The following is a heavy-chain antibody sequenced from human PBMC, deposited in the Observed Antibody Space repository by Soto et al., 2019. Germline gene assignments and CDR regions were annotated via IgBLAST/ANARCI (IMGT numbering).Heavy chain of an antibody. J-gene: IGHJ5*02. V-gene: IGHV1-69*06. Sequence: SVKVSCKASGGTFSTYTFRWVRQAPGQGLEWMGRIIPIFGTPYYAQKFQGRVTITADKSTSTVYMELSSLRSDDTAVYFCARGLECRGYCLDKPTWFAPWGQGTLVTVSS. CDR1: GGTFSTYT. CDR2: IIPIFGTP. CDR3: ARGLECRGYCLDKPTWFAP. D-gene: IGHD2-15*01.